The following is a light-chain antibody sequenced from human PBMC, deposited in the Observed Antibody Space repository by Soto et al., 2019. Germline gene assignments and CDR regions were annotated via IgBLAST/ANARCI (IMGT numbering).Light chain of an antibody. V-gene: IGKV1-33*01. CDR3: QQYDNLLT. CDR1: QSISRS. J-gene: IGKJ4*01. CDR2: AAS. Sequence: DIQMTQSPSSLSASVGDRVSITCRASQSISRSLNWYQQSPGKAPKLLVYAASTLQSGVPSRFRGSGSGTDFTFTISSLQPEDIATYYCQQYDNLLTFGGGTKVDIK.